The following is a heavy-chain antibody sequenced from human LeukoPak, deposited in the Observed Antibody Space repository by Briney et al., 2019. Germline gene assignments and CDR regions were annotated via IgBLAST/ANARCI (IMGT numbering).Heavy chain of an antibody. J-gene: IGHJ6*03. CDR2: IDYSWST. CDR1: GASIRSYY. V-gene: IGHV4-59*01. CDR3: ARFSPPDYYYYYYMDV. Sequence: SETLSLTCTVSGASIRSYYWSWIRQPPGKGLEWIGYIDYSWSTNYNPSLKSRVTISVDTSKNQFSLKLSSVTAADTAVYYCARFSPPDYYYYYYMDVWGKGTTVTVSS.